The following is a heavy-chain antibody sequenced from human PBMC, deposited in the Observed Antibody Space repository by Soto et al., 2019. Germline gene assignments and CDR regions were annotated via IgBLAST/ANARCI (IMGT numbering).Heavy chain of an antibody. J-gene: IGHJ3*02. CDR2: ISSSGSYI. Sequence: EVQLVESGGGLVKPEGSLRLSCAASGFTFSNYNINWVRQAPGKGLEWVSSISSSGSYIYYADSVKGRFTISRDNARNSLYLQMKSLRAEDTAVYYCAREFSGHDAFDIWCQGTMVTVSS. CDR1: GFTFSNYN. V-gene: IGHV3-21*01. CDR3: AREFSGHDAFDI.